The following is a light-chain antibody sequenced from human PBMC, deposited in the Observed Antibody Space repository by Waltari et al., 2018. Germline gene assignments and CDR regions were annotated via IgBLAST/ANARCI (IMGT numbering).Light chain of an antibody. V-gene: IGKV1-39*01. CDR3: QQSYSTWT. J-gene: IGKJ1*01. CDR2: ASS. Sequence: ITCRASQTISDYLNWYQQKPGKAPKLLIYASSSLQTGVPSRCSGSGSGTDFTLTISGLQPEDIATYYCQQSYSTWTFGQGTKVELK. CDR1: QTISDY.